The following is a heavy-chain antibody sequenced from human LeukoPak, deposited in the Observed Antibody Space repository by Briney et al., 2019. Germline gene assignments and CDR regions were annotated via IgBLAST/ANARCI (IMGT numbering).Heavy chain of an antibody. CDR1: GGTFSSYA. J-gene: IGHJ5*02. Sequence: SVKVSCKASGGTFSSYAISWVRQAPGQGLEWMGGIIPIFGTANYAQKFQGRVTITADESTSTAYMELSSLRSEGTAVYYCARDVCSGGSCYAWGFDPWGQGTLVTVSS. V-gene: IGHV1-69*13. CDR3: ARDVCSGGSCYAWGFDP. D-gene: IGHD2-15*01. CDR2: IIPIFGTA.